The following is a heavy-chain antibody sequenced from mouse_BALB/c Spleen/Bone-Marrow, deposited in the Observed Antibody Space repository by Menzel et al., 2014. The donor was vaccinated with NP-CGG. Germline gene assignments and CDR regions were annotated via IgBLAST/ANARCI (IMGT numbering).Heavy chain of an antibody. D-gene: IGHD2-4*01. CDR1: GFTFSSFG. V-gene: IGHV5-17*02. CDR3: ARRGTMITAGPFAY. Sequence: EVMLVESGGGLVQPGGSRKLSCAASGFTFSSFGMHWIRQAPEKGLERVAYISSGSNTIYYEDTVKGRFTISRDNPKNTLFLQMTSLRSEDTAMYYCARRGTMITAGPFAYWGQGTLVTVSA. J-gene: IGHJ3*01. CDR2: ISSGSNTI.